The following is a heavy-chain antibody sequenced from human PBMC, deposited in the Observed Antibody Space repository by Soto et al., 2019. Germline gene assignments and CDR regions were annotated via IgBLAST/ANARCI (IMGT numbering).Heavy chain of an antibody. D-gene: IGHD6-19*01. Sequence: SVKVSCKASGYTFTSYVIHWVRQAPGQGLEWMGGIIPIFGTANYAQKFQGRVTITADESTSTAYMELSSLRSEDTAVYYCARVVAVAGTRAFDIWGQGTMVTVSS. CDR2: IIPIFGTA. V-gene: IGHV1-69*13. J-gene: IGHJ3*02. CDR3: ARVVAVAGTRAFDI. CDR1: GYTFTSYV.